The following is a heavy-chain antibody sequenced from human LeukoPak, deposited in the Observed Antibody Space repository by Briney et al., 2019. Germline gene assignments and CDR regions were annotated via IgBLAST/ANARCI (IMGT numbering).Heavy chain of an antibody. V-gene: IGHV3-7*01. D-gene: IGHD3-22*01. CDR2: IKQDGSEK. Sequence: GGSLRLSCAASGFTISTKYMNWVRQAPGKGLEWVANIKQDGSEKYYVDSLKGRFTISRDNAKNSLYLHMNRLRAEDTAVYCCGRVGEGGDQYYYDSSGYYFRGTYYFDYWGQGTLVTVSS. CDR1: GFTISTKY. CDR3: GRVGEGGDQYYYDSSGYYFRGTYYFDY. J-gene: IGHJ4*02.